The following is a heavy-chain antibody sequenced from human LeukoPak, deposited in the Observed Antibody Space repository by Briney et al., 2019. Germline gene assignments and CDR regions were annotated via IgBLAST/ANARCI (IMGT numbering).Heavy chain of an antibody. CDR2: IYYSGST. J-gene: IGHJ6*02. CDR3: ARLHLGGAIYYYYYYGMDV. Sequence: SETLSLTCTVSGGSISSYYWSWIRQPPGKGLEWIGYIYYSGSTNYNPSLKSRVTISVDTSKNQFSLKLSSVTAADTAVYYCARLHLGGAIYYYYYYGMDVWGQGTTVTVSS. CDR1: GGSISSYY. D-gene: IGHD2/OR15-2a*01. V-gene: IGHV4-59*08.